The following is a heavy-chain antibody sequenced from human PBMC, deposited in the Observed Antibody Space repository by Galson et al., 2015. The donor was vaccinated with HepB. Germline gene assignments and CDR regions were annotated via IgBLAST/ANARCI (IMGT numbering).Heavy chain of an antibody. D-gene: IGHD3/OR15-3a*01. J-gene: IGHJ2*01. V-gene: IGHV3-21*01. CDR3: AGGLGIEDWYFDL. Sequence: SLRLSCAVSGFTFRNHAMNWVRQAPGKGLEWVSSISSSSGYYADSVKGRFTISRDNAKNSLYLQMNSLRAEDTAVYYCAGGLGIEDWYFDLWGRGTLVTVSS. CDR2: ISSSSGY. CDR1: GFTFRNHA.